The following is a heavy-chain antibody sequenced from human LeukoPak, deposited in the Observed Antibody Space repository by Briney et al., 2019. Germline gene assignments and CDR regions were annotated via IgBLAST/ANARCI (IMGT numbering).Heavy chain of an antibody. J-gene: IGHJ4*02. CDR2: IYFSGTT. Sequence: SQTLSLTCTVSGGSISSGDYYWSWVRQPPGKALEWIGYIYFSGTTYYKPALKSRVSMSVDTSKNQFSLKLSSVTAADTAVYYCAREAADAFDYWGQGTLVTVSS. CDR3: AREAADAFDY. D-gene: IGHD2-15*01. V-gene: IGHV4-30-4*01. CDR1: GGSISSGDYY.